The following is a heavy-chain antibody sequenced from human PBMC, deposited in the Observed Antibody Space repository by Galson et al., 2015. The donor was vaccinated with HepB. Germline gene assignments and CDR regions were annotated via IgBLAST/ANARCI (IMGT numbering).Heavy chain of an antibody. CDR2: ISAYNGNT. CDR3: ARDGSSSSVYSSSWFWGSPTFDY. V-gene: IGHV1-18*01. D-gene: IGHD6-13*01. CDR1: GYTFTSYG. Sequence: SVKVSCKASGYTFTSYGISWVRQAPGQGLEWMGWISAYNGNTNYAQKLQGRVTMTTDTSTSTAYMELRSLRSDDTAVHYCARDGSSSSVYSSSWFWGSPTFDYWGQGTLVTDSS. J-gene: IGHJ4*02.